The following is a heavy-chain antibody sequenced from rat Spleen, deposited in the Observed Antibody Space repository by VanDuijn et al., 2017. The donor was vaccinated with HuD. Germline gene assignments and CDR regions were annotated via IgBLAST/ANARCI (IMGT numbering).Heavy chain of an antibody. J-gene: IGHJ2*01. Sequence: EVQLVESGGGLVQPGRSMKLSCAASGFTFSSFPMAWVRQAPTKGLEWVATISTSGGSTYYRDSVKGRFTISRDNAKSTLYLQMNSLRSEDTATYYCTRIPYYSSYILWDYWGQGVMVTVSS. V-gene: IGHV5-46*01. CDR2: ISTSGGST. CDR3: TRIPYYSSYILWDY. CDR1: GFTFSSFP. D-gene: IGHD1-2*01.